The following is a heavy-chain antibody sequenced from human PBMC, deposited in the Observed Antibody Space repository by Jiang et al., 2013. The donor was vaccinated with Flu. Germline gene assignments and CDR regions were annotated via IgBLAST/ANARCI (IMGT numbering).Heavy chain of an antibody. J-gene: IGHJ3*01. Sequence: SVSNNTAVWNWIRQSPSRGLEWLGRTYYRSKFYSDYALFVKSRIIVTPDTANNQLSLHLDSVTLEDSAVYYCVRGALYSGNYFPDAFEVWGQGTMVTVSS. D-gene: IGHD3-22*01. CDR3: VRGALYSGNYFPDAFEV. CDR2: TYYRSKFYS. V-gene: IGHV6-1*01. CDR1: SVSNNTAV.